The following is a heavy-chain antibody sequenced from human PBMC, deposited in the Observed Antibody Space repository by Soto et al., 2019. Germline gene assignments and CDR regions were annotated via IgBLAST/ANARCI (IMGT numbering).Heavy chain of an antibody. D-gene: IGHD4-17*01. CDR2: IYYSGST. CDR1: GDSISSYY. V-gene: IGHV4-59*01. Sequence: QVLLQESGPGLVKPSETLSLTCSVSGDSISSYYWSWIRQPPGKGLEWIGYIYYSGSTNYNPSLKSRVTISVHTSKCQFSLRLSSVTAADTAMYYCARGDYGDPAFDYWGQGTLVTVSS. CDR3: ARGDYGDPAFDY. J-gene: IGHJ4*02.